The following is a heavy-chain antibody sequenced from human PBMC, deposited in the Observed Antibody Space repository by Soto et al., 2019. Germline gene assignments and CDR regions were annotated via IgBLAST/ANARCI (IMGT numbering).Heavy chain of an antibody. CDR1: GGSISSGGYY. V-gene: IGHV4-31*03. Sequence: SETLSLTCTVSGGSISSGGYYWSWIRQHPGKGLEWIGYIYYSGSTYYNPSLKSRVTISVDTSKNQFSLKLSSVTAADTAVYYCARVEWNHSNSPYFDYWGQGTLVTVSS. D-gene: IGHD3-3*01. CDR2: IYYSGST. J-gene: IGHJ4*02. CDR3: ARVEWNHSNSPYFDY.